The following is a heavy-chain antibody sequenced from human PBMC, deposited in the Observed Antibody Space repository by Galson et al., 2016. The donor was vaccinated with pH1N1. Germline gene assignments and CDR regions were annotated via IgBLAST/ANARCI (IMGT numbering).Heavy chain of an antibody. D-gene: IGHD4-17*01. CDR1: GFLVTNKF. CDR3: ASDTVPHGADC. CDR2: IYPGGGT. V-gene: IGHV3-53*01. J-gene: IGHJ4*02. Sequence: SLRLSCAASGFLVTNKFMSWVRQAPGKGLEWVSIIYPGGGTYYADSVEGRFTISRDNSKNTLYLHMNSLRADDTAIYYCASDTVPHGADCWGQGTLVTVSS.